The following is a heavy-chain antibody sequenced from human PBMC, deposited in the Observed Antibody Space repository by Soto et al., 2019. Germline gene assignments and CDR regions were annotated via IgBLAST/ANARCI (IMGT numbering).Heavy chain of an antibody. V-gene: IGHV1-3*01. CDR1: AYTFTNNA. D-gene: IGHD3-9*01. CDR2: TNVANGNT. Sequence: ASVKDSGKASAYTFTNNAIHWVRQAPXQRPEPSAWTNVANGNTEYSRNFQGRVTLTGEASADTAYMELSSLRSEDTAVYFCARDLVFDILTGYSYYYYYALDVWGQGTTVTVSS. CDR3: ARDLVFDILTGYSYYYYYALDV. J-gene: IGHJ6*02.